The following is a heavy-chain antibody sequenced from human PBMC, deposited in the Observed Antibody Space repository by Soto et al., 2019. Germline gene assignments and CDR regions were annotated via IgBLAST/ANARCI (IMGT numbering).Heavy chain of an antibody. V-gene: IGHV4-31*03. D-gene: IGHD3-22*01. Sequence: PSETLSLTCTVSGGSISSGGYYWSWIRQHPGKGLEWIGYIYYSGSTYYNPSLKSRVTISVDTSKNQFSLKLSSVTAADTAVYYCARALDYYDSRERWFDPWGQGTLVTVSS. CDR1: GGSISSGGYY. CDR3: ARALDYYDSRERWFDP. J-gene: IGHJ5*02. CDR2: IYYSGST.